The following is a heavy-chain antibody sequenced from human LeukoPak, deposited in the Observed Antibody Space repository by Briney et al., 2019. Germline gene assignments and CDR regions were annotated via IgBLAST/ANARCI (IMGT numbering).Heavy chain of an antibody. Sequence: SETLSLTCTVSGGSISSGGYYWSWIRQPPGKGLEWIGYIYHSGSTYYNPSLKSRVTISVDRSKNQFSLKLSSVTAADTAVYYCARNLGGITGTHYYFDYWGQGTLVTVSS. CDR3: ARNLGGITGTHYYFDY. CDR1: GGSISSGGYY. D-gene: IGHD1-7*01. CDR2: IYHSGST. V-gene: IGHV4-30-2*01. J-gene: IGHJ4*02.